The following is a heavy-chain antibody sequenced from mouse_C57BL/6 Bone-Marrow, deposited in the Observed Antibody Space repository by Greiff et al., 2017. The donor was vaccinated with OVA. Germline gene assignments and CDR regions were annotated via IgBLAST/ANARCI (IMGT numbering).Heavy chain of an antibody. Sequence: QVQLQQPGAELVKPGASVKLSCKASGYTFTSYWMQWVKLRPGQGLEWIGEIDPSDSYTNYNQKFKGKATLTVDTSSSTAYMQLSSLTSEDSAVYYCAREFITTVVFDYWGQGTTLTVSS. CDR2: IDPSDSYT. D-gene: IGHD1-1*01. CDR1: GYTFTSYW. V-gene: IGHV1-50*01. J-gene: IGHJ2*01. CDR3: AREFITTVVFDY.